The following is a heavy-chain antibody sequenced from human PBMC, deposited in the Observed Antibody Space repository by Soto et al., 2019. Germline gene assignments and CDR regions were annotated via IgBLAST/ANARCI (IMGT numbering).Heavy chain of an antibody. D-gene: IGHD2-15*01. CDR2: IIPIFGTA. V-gene: IGHV1-69*13. CDR3: ARDRGTVAAARIWFDP. CDR1: GGTFSSYA. J-gene: IGHJ5*02. Sequence: SVKVSCKASGGTFSSYAISWVRQAPGQGLEWMGGIIPIFGTANYAQKFQGRVTITADESTSTAYMELSSLRSEDTAVYYCARDRGTVAAARIWFDPWGQGTLVTVSS.